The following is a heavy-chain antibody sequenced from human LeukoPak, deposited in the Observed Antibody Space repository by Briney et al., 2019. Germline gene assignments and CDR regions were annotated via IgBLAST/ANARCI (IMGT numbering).Heavy chain of an antibody. J-gene: IGHJ4*02. CDR2: IYWDDDK. CDR1: GVLRTTNGEG. CDR3: APRFGASYTSWDVGIFDY. D-gene: IGHD2-2*01. V-gene: IGHV2-5*02. Sequence: SPSLVNPTQPLAPTCTFSGVLRTTNGEGVGWIRQPPGNAPECPALIYWDDDKRYSPSLKSRLTITKHTSKNQLLLTVTHTDPVDTATYFCAPRFGASYTSWDVGIFDYWGQGTLVTASS.